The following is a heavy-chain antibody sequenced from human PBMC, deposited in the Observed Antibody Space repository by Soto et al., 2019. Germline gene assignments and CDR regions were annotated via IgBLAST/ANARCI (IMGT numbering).Heavy chain of an antibody. CDR3: ARYGMRYYDSSGYHPTHRYFEY. Sequence: SETLSLTCAVSGYSISSGYYWGWIRQPPGKGLEWIGSIYHSGSTYYNPSLKSRVTISVDTSKNQFSLKLSSVTAADTAVYYCARYGMRYYDSSGYHPTHRYFEYWGQGTLVTVS. D-gene: IGHD3-22*01. CDR1: GYSISSGYY. J-gene: IGHJ4*02. V-gene: IGHV4-38-2*01. CDR2: IYHSGST.